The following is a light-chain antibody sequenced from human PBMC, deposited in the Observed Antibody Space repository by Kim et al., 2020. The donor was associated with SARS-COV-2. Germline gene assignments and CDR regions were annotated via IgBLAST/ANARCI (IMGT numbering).Light chain of an antibody. V-gene: IGKV1-6*01. CDR3: LQDYNYPRA. J-gene: IGKJ1*01. CDR1: QGIRND. Sequence: AIQMTQSPSSLSASVGDRVTITCRARQGIRNDLGWYQQKPGKAPKLLIYAASSLQSGGPSRFSGSGSGTDFTLTISSLQPEDFATYYCLQDYNYPRAFGQGTKVDLK. CDR2: AAS.